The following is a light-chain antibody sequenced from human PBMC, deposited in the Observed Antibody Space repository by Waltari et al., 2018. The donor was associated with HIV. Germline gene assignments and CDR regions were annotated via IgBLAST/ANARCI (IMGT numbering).Light chain of an antibody. CDR3: AAWNDRLSGYV. V-gene: IGLV1-47*01. CDR1: SSKIGRNY. CDR2: TNN. Sequence: QSVLTQPPSASGTPGQRVTISCSGSSSKIGRNYVYWYQQPPGTAPKLLIYTNNQRPSGVPYRFSGSKSGTSASLAISGLRSEDEADYYCAAWNDRLSGYVFGTGTKVTV. J-gene: IGLJ1*01.